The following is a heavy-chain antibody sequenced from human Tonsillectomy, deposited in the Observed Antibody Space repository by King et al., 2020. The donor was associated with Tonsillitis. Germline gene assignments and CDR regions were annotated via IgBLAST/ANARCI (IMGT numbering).Heavy chain of an antibody. V-gene: IGHV3-48*03. CDR2: ISSSGSTI. CDR1: GFTFSSYE. D-gene: IGHD4-17*01. Sequence: VQLVESGGGLVQPGGSLRLSCAASGFTFSSYEMNWVRQAPGKGLEWVSYISSSGSTIYYADSVKGRFTISRDNAKNSLYLQMNSLRAEDTAVYYCAGATNCGDNPQFAFVIWGPGTLCTVSP. J-gene: IGHJ3*02. CDR3: AGATNCGDNPQFAFVI.